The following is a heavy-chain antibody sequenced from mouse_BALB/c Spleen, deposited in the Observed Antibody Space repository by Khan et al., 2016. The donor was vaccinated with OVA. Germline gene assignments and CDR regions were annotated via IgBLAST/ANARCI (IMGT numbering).Heavy chain of an antibody. CDR3: AIDGGQYYGYDAMDY. CDR2: IRNKANYYTT. CDR1: GFTFTDYY. D-gene: IGHD1-2*01. Sequence: EVKLEASGGGLIQPGGSLRLSCATSGFTFTDYYMSWVRQPPGKALEWLGFIRNKANYYTTEYITSVKGRFTISRDDSQSILYIQMNTLRAEDSATYFAAIDGGQYYGYDAMDYWGQGTSVTVSS. V-gene: IGHV7-3*02. J-gene: IGHJ4*01.